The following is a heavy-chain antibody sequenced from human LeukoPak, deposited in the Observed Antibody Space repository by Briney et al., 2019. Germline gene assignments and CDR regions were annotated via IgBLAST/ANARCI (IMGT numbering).Heavy chain of an antibody. CDR3: ARVAYGSSWYVDY. CDR2: INSDGRST. V-gene: IGHV3-74*01. J-gene: IGHJ4*02. D-gene: IGHD6-13*01. CDR1: GFTFSSYW. Sequence: TGGSLRLSCAASGFTFSSYWMHWLRQVPGKGLVWVSRINSDGRSTSYADSVKGRFTISRDNAKNTLYLQMNSLTAEDTAVYYCARVAYGSSWYVDYWGQGNLVTVSS.